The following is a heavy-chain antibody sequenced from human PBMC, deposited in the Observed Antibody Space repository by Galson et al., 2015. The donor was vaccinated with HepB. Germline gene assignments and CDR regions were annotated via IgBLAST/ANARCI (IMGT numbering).Heavy chain of an antibody. J-gene: IGHJ6*02. CDR2: IYSGGST. D-gene: IGHD3-22*01. V-gene: IGHV3-53*01. Sequence: SLRLSCAASGFTVSSNYMSWVRQAPGKGLEWVSVIYSGGSTYYADSVKGRFTISRDNSKNTLYLQMNSLRAEDTAVYYCARVGNSVDSSGYVNDHYYYYGMDVWGQGTTVTVSS. CDR1: GFTVSSNY. CDR3: ARVGNSVDSSGYVNDHYYYYGMDV.